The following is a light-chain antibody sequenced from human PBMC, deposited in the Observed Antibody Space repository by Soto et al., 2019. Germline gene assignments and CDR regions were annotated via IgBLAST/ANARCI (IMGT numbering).Light chain of an antibody. CDR1: SSDVGGYNS. J-gene: IGLJ1*01. CDR3: SSYTTSSTPHYV. Sequence: QSVLTQPASVSGSPGQSITISCTGTSSDVGGYNSVSWYQHHPGKAPKLMIFDVSDRPSGVSSRFSGSKSGNTASLTISGLQAEDEAEYYSSSYTTSSTPHYVFGPGTKVTVL. V-gene: IGLV2-14*03. CDR2: DVS.